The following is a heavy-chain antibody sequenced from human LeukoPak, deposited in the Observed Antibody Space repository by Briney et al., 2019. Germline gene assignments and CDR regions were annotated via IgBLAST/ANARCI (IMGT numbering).Heavy chain of an antibody. CDR3: ARDPYDFWSGYPPYNWFDP. CDR1: GYTFTSYY. Sequence: GASVKVSCKASGYTFTSYYMHWVRQAPGQGLEWMGIINPSGGSTSYAQKFQGRVTMTRDTSTSTVYMELSSLRSEDTAVYYCARDPYDFWSGYPPYNWFDPWGQGTLVTVSS. CDR2: INPSGGST. J-gene: IGHJ5*02. D-gene: IGHD3-3*01. V-gene: IGHV1-46*01.